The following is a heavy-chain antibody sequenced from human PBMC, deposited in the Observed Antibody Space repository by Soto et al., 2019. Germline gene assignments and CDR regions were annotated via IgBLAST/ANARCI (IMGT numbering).Heavy chain of an antibody. V-gene: IGHV5-10-1*01. D-gene: IGHD2-21*01. CDR1: GYSFTIYW. Sequence: GESLKISCKGSGYSFTIYWISWVRQMPGKGLEWMGRIDPSDSYTNYSPSFQGHVTISADKSISTAYLQWSSLEASDTAMYYCARLGTSGSGVVHYYYYGMDVWGQGTTVTVSS. J-gene: IGHJ6*02. CDR2: IDPSDSYT. CDR3: ARLGTSGSGVVHYYYYGMDV.